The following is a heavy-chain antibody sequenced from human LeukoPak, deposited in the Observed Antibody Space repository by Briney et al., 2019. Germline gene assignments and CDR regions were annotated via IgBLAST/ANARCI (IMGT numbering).Heavy chain of an antibody. Sequence: GGSLRLSCAASGFTFSSYSMNWVRQAPGKGLEWVSSISSSSSYIYYADSVKGRFTISRDNAKNSLYLQMNSLKAEDTAVYYCAKDSSPRAADELDYWGQGTLVTVSS. CDR1: GFTFSSYS. D-gene: IGHD6-13*01. J-gene: IGHJ4*02. CDR3: AKDSSPRAADELDY. V-gene: IGHV3-21*04. CDR2: ISSSSSYI.